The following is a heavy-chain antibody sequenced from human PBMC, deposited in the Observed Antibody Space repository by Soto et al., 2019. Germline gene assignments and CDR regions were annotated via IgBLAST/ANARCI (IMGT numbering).Heavy chain of an antibody. Sequence: PGGSLRLSCAASGFTSRRHSMNWVRQAPGKGLDWISYISSTRSAIYYADSVKGRFTLSRDNANNSLYLQMSSLRDEDTVVYYCARDGGYSGYDINYWGQGTLVTVPQ. D-gene: IGHD5-12*01. CDR1: GFTSRRHS. J-gene: IGHJ4*02. V-gene: IGHV3-48*02. CDR3: ARDGGYSGYDINY. CDR2: ISSTRSAI.